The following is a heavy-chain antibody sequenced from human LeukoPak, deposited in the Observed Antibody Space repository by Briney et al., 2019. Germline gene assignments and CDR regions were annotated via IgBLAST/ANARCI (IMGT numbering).Heavy chain of an antibody. D-gene: IGHD2-21*02. CDR2: IYYSGST. Sequence: SETLSLTCSVSGGSISSGGYYWSWIRQHPGKGLEWIGYIYYSGSTYYNPSLKSRVTISVDTSKNQFSLKLSSVTAADTAVYYCARDRGDCPDYWGQGTLVTVSS. V-gene: IGHV4-31*03. CDR1: GGSISSGGYY. CDR3: ARDRGDCPDY. J-gene: IGHJ4*02.